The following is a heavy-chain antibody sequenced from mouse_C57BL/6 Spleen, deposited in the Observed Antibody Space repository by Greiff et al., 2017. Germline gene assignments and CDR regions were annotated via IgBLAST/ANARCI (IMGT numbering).Heavy chain of an antibody. CDR3: ARDPYYYGSSFYAMDY. CDR1: GYAFSSSW. Sequence: LVESGPELVKPGASVKISCKASGYAFSSSWMNWVKQRPGKGLEWIGRIYPGDGDTNYNGKFKGKATLTADKSSSTAYMQLSSLTSEDSAVYFCARDPYYYGSSFYAMDYWGQGTSVTVSS. V-gene: IGHV1-82*01. J-gene: IGHJ4*01. D-gene: IGHD1-1*01. CDR2: IYPGDGDT.